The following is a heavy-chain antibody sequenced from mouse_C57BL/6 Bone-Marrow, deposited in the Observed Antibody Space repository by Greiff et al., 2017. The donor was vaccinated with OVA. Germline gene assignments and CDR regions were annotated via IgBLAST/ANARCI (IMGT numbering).Heavy chain of an antibody. CDR3: ASGYGSSYGGDY. D-gene: IGHD1-1*01. CDR1: GYTFTSYW. CDR2: IHPNSGST. V-gene: IGHV1-64*01. Sequence: QVQLQQPGAELVKPGASVKLSCKASGYTFTSYWMHWVKQRPGQGLEWIGMIHPNSGSTNYNEKFKSKATLTVDKSSSTAYMKLSSLTSEDSAVYSCASGYGSSYGGDYWGQGTSVTVSA. J-gene: IGHJ4*01.